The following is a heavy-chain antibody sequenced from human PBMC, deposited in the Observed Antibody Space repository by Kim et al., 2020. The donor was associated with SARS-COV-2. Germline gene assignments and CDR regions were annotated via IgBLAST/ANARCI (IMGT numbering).Heavy chain of an antibody. D-gene: IGHD3-3*01. Sequence: SETLSLTCAVYGGSFSGYYWSWIRQPPGKGLEWIGEINHSGSTNYNPSLKSRVTISVDTSKNQFSLKLSSVTAADTAVYYCARGSLVDFWSGYPRKYYFDYWGQGTLVTVSS. CDR3: ARGSLVDFWSGYPRKYYFDY. CDR1: GGSFSGYY. V-gene: IGHV4-34*01. J-gene: IGHJ4*02. CDR2: INHSGST.